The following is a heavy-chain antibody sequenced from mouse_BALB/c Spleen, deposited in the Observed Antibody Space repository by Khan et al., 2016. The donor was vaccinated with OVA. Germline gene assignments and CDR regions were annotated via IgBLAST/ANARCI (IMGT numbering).Heavy chain of an antibody. J-gene: IGHJ2*01. D-gene: IGHD1-2*01. CDR3: ARTARIKY. V-gene: IGHV3-2*02. CDR1: GYSITSGYG. Sequence: EVKLQESGPGLVKPSQSLSLTCTVTGYSITSGYGWNWNRQFPGNKQEWMGYISYSGSTNYNPSLKSRISITRDTSKNQFFLQLNSVTTEDTATYYCARTARIKYWGQGTTLTVSS. CDR2: ISYSGST.